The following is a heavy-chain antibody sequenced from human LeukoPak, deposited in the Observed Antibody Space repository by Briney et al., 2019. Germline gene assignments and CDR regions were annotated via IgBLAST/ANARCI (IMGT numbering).Heavy chain of an antibody. V-gene: IGHV3-30*02. Sequence: HAGGSLRLSCAASGFTFSSYGMHWVRQAPGKGLERVAFIRYDGSNKYYADSVKGRFTISRDNSKNTLYLQMNSLRAEDTAVYYCAGGRARTAPPDDAFDIWGQGTMVTVSS. J-gene: IGHJ3*02. D-gene: IGHD3-16*01. CDR3: AGGRARTAPPDDAFDI. CDR2: IRYDGSNK. CDR1: GFTFSSYG.